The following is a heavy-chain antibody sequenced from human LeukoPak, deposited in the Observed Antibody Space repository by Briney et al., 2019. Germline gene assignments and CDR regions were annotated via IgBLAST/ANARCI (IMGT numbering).Heavy chain of an antibody. V-gene: IGHV1-2*02. CDR3: ARAGGSSGWYYFDY. Sequence: ASVTVSCKASGYTFTGYYMHWVRQAPGQGLEWMEWINPNSGGTNYAQKFQGRVTMTRDTSISTAYMELSRLRSDDTAVYYCARAGGSSGWYYFDYWGQGTLVTVSS. CDR2: INPNSGGT. D-gene: IGHD6-19*01. CDR1: GYTFTGYY. J-gene: IGHJ4*02.